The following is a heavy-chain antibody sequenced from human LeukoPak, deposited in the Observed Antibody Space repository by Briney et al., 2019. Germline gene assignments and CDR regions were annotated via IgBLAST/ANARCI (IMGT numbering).Heavy chain of an antibody. Sequence: SETLPLTCTVSGGSISSGSYYWSWIRQPAGKGLEWIGRIYTSGSTNYNPSLKSRVTISVDTSKNQFSLKLSSVTAADTAVYYCARDRYYDSSGPPDWGQGTLVTASS. CDR3: ARDRYYDSSGPPD. J-gene: IGHJ4*02. CDR1: GGSISSGSYY. CDR2: IYTSGST. V-gene: IGHV4-61*02. D-gene: IGHD3-22*01.